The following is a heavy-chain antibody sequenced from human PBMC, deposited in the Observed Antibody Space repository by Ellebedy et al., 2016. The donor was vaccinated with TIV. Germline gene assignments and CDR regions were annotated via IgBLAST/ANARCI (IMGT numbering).Heavy chain of an antibody. CDR1: GFIFSDFW. J-gene: IGHJ3*01. Sequence: GGSLRLSXAASGFIFSDFWMFWVRQAPGKGLEWVARIDGDGSIIYYVDSVKGRFTISRDNSKSSLYLQMNSLRVEDTAVYSCARDLHGGGLDVWGQGTKVTVSS. V-gene: IGHV3-7*01. CDR2: IDGDGSII. CDR3: ARDLHGGGLDV. D-gene: IGHD3-16*01.